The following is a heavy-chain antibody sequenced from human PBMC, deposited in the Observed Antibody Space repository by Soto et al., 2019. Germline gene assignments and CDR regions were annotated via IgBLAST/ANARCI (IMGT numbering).Heavy chain of an antibody. CDR1: GYTFTGHY. D-gene: IGHD2-21*02. V-gene: IGHV1-2*04. J-gene: IGHJ3*01. CDR2: INPNSGGT. Sequence: ASVKVSCKGSGYTFTGHYMHWVRQAPGQGLEWMGWINPNSGGTKYAQKFQGWVTMTRDTSISTAYMGLSRLKSDDTAVYYCARQGVVTLRMHNGLDLWGPGTMVTVSS. CDR3: ARQGVVTLRMHNGLDL.